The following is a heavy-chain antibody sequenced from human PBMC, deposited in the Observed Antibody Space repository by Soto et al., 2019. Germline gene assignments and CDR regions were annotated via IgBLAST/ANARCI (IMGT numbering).Heavy chain of an antibody. CDR1: GFIFSSFA. D-gene: IGHD3-16*01. J-gene: IGHJ4*02. CDR3: ARDPYFDYMYGTPDY. Sequence: VQLAESGGDVVQPGRSLRLSCAASGFIFSSFALHWVRQTPDKGLEWVAFISNDGSQTYYADSVKGRFTISRDNSNNSLTLQMDRLRPEYTARDYCARDPYFDYMYGTPDYWGQGTLVAVSS. CDR2: ISNDGSQT. V-gene: IGHV3-30-3*01.